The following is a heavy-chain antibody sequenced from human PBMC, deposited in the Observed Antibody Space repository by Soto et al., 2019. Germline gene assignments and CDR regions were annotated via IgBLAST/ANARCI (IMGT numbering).Heavy chain of an antibody. CDR2: ISAYNGNS. CDR3: ARIADCSTTSCSFPSRFHIRGYYYYYGLDV. Sequence: QVQLVQSGAEVKKPGASVKVSCKASGYTFTSYGISSVRQAPGQGLEWVGWISAYNGNSNYAQKYHGRVTMTTDTSTNTAYMEMSSLRSDDTTVYYCARIADCSTTSCSFPSRFHIRGYYYYYGLDVWGQGTTVTVSS. CDR1: GYTFTSYG. J-gene: IGHJ6*02. V-gene: IGHV1-18*01. D-gene: IGHD2-2*01.